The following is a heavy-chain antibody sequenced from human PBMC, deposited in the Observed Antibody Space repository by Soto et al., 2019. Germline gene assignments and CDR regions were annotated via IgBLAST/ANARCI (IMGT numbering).Heavy chain of an antibody. Sequence: SVKVSCKASGGTFSSYAISWVRQAPGQGLEWMGGIIPIFGTANYAQKFQGRVTITADESTSTAYMELSSLRSEDTAVYYCASGYSYGYYYYYGMDVWGQGTTVTVSS. V-gene: IGHV1-69*13. D-gene: IGHD5-18*01. J-gene: IGHJ6*02. CDR1: GGTFSSYA. CDR2: IIPIFGTA. CDR3: ASGYSYGYYYYYGMDV.